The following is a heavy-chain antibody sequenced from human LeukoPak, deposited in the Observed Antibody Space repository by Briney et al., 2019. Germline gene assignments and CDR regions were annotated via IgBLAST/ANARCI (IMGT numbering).Heavy chain of an antibody. Sequence: GGSLRLSCAASGFTFSSYWMSWVRQAPGKGLEWVANIKQDGSEKYYVDSVKGRFTISRDNAKNSLYLQMNSLRAEDTAVYYCARDGATVTIPFDYWGQGTLVTVSS. J-gene: IGHJ4*02. V-gene: IGHV3-7*01. D-gene: IGHD4-17*01. CDR2: IKQDGSEK. CDR1: GFTFSSYW. CDR3: ARDGATVTIPFDY.